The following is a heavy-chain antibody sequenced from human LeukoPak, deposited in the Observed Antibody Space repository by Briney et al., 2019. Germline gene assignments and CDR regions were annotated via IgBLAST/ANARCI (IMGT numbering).Heavy chain of an antibody. CDR1: GGSISSGGYY. V-gene: IGHV4-31*03. J-gene: IGHJ5*02. CDR3: ARATGRWFDP. CDR2: IYYSGST. D-gene: IGHD3-10*01. Sequence: SETLSLTCTVSGGSISSGGYYWSWLRQHPGKGLEWIGYIYYSGSTYYNPSLKSRVTISVDTSKNQFSLKLSSVTAADTTVYYCARATGRWFDPWGQGTLVTVSS.